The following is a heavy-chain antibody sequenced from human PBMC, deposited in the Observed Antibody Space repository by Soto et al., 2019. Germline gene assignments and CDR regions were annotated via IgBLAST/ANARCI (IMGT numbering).Heavy chain of an antibody. CDR1: GFTFSSYG. CDR3: AKEGITMVRGTFSYCGMDV. J-gene: IGHJ6*02. D-gene: IGHD3-10*01. V-gene: IGHV3-30*18. CDR2: ISYDGSNT. Sequence: QVQLVESGGGVVQPGRSLRLSCAASGFTFSSYGMHWVRQAPGKGLEWVAVISYDGSNTYYADSVKGRFSISRDNSKNTLYLQMNSLRAEDSAVYYCAKEGITMVRGTFSYCGMDVWGQGTTVTVSS.